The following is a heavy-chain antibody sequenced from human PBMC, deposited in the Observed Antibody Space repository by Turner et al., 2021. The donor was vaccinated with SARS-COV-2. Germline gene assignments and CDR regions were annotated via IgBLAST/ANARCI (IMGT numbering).Heavy chain of an antibody. Sequence: QVQLGQSGAEVRKRGASVKVSCKVSGYTLTELSMYWVRQAPGKGLELMGGFVPEAVDTICAPKFQGRVTMTEDTSTDTSYMELYSVRSEDTAVYYCATGYASCGGDCSIDYWGQGTLVTVSS. CDR2: FVPEAVDT. CDR3: ATGYASCGGDCSIDY. V-gene: IGHV1-24*01. D-gene: IGHD2-21*02. J-gene: IGHJ4*02. CDR1: GYTLTELS.